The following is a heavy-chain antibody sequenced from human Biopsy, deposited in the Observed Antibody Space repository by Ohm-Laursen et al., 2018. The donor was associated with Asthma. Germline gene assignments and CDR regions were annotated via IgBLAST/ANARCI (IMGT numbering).Heavy chain of an antibody. D-gene: IGHD6-6*01. Sequence: SLRLSCAASGFTVSSNGMHWVRQAPGKGLEWVAGIFFDGSNKYYADSVKGRFTISRDNSKDTLYLQVNSLRGDDTAVYYCARGKTWGRSYYFDYWGQGTLVTVSS. CDR1: GFTVSSNG. J-gene: IGHJ4*02. V-gene: IGHV3-30*03. CDR3: ARGKTWGRSYYFDY. CDR2: IFFDGSNK.